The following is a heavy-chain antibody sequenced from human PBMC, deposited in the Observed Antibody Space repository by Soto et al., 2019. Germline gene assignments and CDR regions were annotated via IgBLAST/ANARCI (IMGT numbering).Heavy chain of an antibody. CDR1: GDFMGSYY. D-gene: IGHD3-22*01. J-gene: IGHJ4*02. V-gene: IGHV4-59*01. Sequence: SXTLSLTCIVSGDFMGSYYRSWIRQPPVKGLECIGYIYNSGSTKYNPSLQSRVTISIDTSKNQFSLNLSSVTAADTAVYYCARLQLGFYDGSPYPYYFDYWGQGTLVTVSS. CDR3: ARLQLGFYDGSPYPYYFDY. CDR2: IYNSGST.